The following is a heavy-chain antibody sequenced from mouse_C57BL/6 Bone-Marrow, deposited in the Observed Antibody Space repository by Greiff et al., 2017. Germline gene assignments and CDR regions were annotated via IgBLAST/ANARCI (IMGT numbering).Heavy chain of an antibody. CDR2: INPGSGGT. V-gene: IGHV1-54*01. J-gene: IGHJ3*01. CDR1: GYAFTNYL. CDR3: ARWSSWFAY. Sequence: QVQLKQSGAELVRPRTSVKVSCKASGYAFTNYLIEWVKQRPGQGLEWIGVINPGSGGTNYNEKFKGKATLTADKSSSTAYMQLSSLTSEDSAVYFCARWSSWFAYWGQGTLVTVSA.